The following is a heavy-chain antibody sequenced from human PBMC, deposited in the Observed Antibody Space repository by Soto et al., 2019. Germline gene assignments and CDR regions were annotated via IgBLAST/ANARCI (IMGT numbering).Heavy chain of an antibody. CDR2: INPSGGST. J-gene: IGHJ4*02. D-gene: IGHD2-8*01. V-gene: IGHV1-46*01. CDR1: GYTFTSYY. Sequence: GAAVKVSCKASGYTFTSYYMHWGRQAPGQRLEWMGIINPSGGSTSYAQKFQGRVTMTRDTSTSTVYMELSSLRSEDTAVYYCARDTSGYCTNGVCPGFDYWGQGTLVTVSS. CDR3: ARDTSGYCTNGVCPGFDY.